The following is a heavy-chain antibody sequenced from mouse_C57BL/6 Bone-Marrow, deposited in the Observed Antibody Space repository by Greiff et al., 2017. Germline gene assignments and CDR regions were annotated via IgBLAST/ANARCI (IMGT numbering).Heavy chain of an antibody. D-gene: IGHD1-1*01. CDR3: ARDYGSSYGYFDY. V-gene: IGHV5-4*01. J-gene: IGHJ2*01. CDR1: GFTFSSYA. CDR2: ISDGGSYT. Sequence: EVKVVESGGGLVKPGGSLKLSCAASGFTFSSYAMSWVRQTPEKRLEWVATISDGGSYTYYPDNVKGRFAISRENAKNYLYLQMGHLKSEDTAMYYCARDYGSSYGYFDYSGQDTTLAVSS.